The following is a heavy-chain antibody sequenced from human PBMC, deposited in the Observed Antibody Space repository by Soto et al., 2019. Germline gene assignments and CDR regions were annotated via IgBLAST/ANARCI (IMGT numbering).Heavy chain of an antibody. CDR3: ARSPVVGSDMGFDF. J-gene: IGHJ4*02. D-gene: IGHD6-19*01. Sequence: GGSLRLSCAGSGFVFSDYYIHWIRQAPGKGLQWISYISPSGNTIDYTDSVKGRFSMSRDSAKNSLYLHMNSLRTEDTALYFCARSPVVGSDMGFDFWGQGTLVTVSS. CDR2: ISPSGNTI. V-gene: IGHV3-11*01. CDR1: GFVFSDYY.